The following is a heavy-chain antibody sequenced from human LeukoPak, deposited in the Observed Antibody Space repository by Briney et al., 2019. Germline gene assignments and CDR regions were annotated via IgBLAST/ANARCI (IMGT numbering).Heavy chain of an antibody. V-gene: IGHV1-46*01. D-gene: IGHD5-24*01. Sequence: GASVKVSCKASGCTFTSYYMHWVRQAPGQGLEWMGIINPSGGSTSYAQKFRGRVTMTRDTSTSTVYMELSSLRSEDTAVYYCARVRDGYNDAFDIWGQGTMVIVSS. CDR1: GCTFTSYY. J-gene: IGHJ3*02. CDR3: ARVRDGYNDAFDI. CDR2: INPSGGST.